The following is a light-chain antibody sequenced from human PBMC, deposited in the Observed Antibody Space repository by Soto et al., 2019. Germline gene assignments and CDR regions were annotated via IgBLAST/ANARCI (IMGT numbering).Light chain of an antibody. CDR3: QQYSSTPYT. Sequence: ENVLTQSPGTLSLSPGERATLSCRASRSISSNYLAWYQQIPGQAPRLLIYGASSRATGIPDRFSGSGSGTDFTLTISRLEPEDFAMYYCQQYSSTPYTFGQGSRLEIK. CDR2: GAS. V-gene: IGKV3-20*01. J-gene: IGKJ2*01. CDR1: RSISSNY.